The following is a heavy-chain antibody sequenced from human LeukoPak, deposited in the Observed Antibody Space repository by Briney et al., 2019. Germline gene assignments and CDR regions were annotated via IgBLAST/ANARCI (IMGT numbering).Heavy chain of an antibody. CDR1: GGSISSYY. Sequence: PSETLSLTCTVSGGSISSYYWSWIRQPPGKGLEWIGYIYYSGSTNYNPSLKSRVTISVDTSKNQFSLKLSSVTVADTAVYYCARDSEIISQGYYGMDVWGQGTTVTVSS. CDR3: ARDSEIISQGYYGMDV. J-gene: IGHJ6*02. V-gene: IGHV4-59*01. CDR2: IYYSGST. D-gene: IGHD3-10*01.